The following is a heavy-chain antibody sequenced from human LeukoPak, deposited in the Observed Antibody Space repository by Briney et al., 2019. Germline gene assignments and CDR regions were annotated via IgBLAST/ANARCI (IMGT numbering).Heavy chain of an antibody. V-gene: IGHV3-74*01. D-gene: IGHD6-19*01. CDR1: GLTFSSYW. Sequence: PGGSLRLSCAASGLTFSSYWMHWVRQAPGKGLVWVSRINTDGSSTVYADSVKGRFTISRDNAKNTLYLQMNSLRAEDTTVYYCIRVKSIAVAETPHYWGQGTLVTVSS. CDR3: IRVKSIAVAETPHY. CDR2: INTDGSST. J-gene: IGHJ4*02.